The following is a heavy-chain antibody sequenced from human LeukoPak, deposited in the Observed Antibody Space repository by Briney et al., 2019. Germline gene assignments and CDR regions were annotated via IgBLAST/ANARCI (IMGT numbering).Heavy chain of an antibody. V-gene: IGHV4-39*07. CDR3: ARHSSGYSNYFDY. J-gene: IGHJ4*02. CDR2: IYHSGST. CDR1: GGSISSGSYY. Sequence: SQTLSLTCTVSGGSISSGSYYWSWVRQPPGKGLEWIGEIYHSGSTNYNPSLKSRVTISVDKSKNQFSLKPSSVTAADTAVYYCARHSSGYSNYFDYWGQGTLVTVSS. D-gene: IGHD3-22*01.